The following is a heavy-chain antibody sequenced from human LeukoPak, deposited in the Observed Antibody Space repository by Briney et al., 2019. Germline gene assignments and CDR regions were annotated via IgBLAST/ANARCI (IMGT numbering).Heavy chain of an antibody. V-gene: IGHV4-31*03. CDR3: AGHHPRNTVDF. D-gene: IGHD2/OR15-2a*01. CDR1: GGSISRGGYY. Sequence: SETLSLTCTVSGGSISRGGYYWSWIRQHPGKGLEGIGYIYDSGSTYYNPSLKSRVTISVYTSKNQFSLKLSSVTAADTAVYYCAGHHPRNTVDFWGQGTLVTVSS. CDR2: IYDSGST. J-gene: IGHJ4*02.